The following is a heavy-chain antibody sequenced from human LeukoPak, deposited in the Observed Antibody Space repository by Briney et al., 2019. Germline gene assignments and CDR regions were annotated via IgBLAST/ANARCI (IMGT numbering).Heavy chain of an antibody. D-gene: IGHD1-1*01. Sequence: GGSLRLSCAASGFTFSSYWMHWVRQAPGKGPVWVSSISTSSIYIYYTDSLKGRFTISRDNARNSLYLQMNSLRAEDTAVYYCARDQDWNDRGGLDYWGQGTLVTVSS. CDR3: ARDQDWNDRGGLDY. CDR2: ISTSSIYI. CDR1: GFTFSSYW. J-gene: IGHJ4*02. V-gene: IGHV3-21*01.